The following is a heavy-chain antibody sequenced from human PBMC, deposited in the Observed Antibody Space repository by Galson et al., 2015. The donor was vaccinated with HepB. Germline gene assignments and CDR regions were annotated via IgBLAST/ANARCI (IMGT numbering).Heavy chain of an antibody. V-gene: IGHV4-31*03. CDR2: IYYSGST. D-gene: IGHD4-17*01. CDR1: GGSVNSYY. CDR3: ARISTVTTSDY. Sequence: TLSLTCTVSGGSVNSYYWSWIRQHPGKGLEWIGYIYYSGSTYYNPSLKSRVTISVDTSKNQFSLKLSSVTAADTAVYYCARISTVTTSDYWGQGTLVTVSS. J-gene: IGHJ4*02.